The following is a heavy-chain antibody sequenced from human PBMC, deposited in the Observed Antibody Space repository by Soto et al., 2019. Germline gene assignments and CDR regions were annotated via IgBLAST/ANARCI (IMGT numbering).Heavy chain of an antibody. J-gene: IGHJ4*02. Sequence: QVQLVQSGAQVKKPGSSVKVSCRTSGDTFSSYTFSWVRQAPGQGLEWMGRIIPIIGITNYAQKFKGRVTITADKSTTTAYMELSSLRSEDTAVYYCAQGPYYGSGSYSDFWGQGTLVTVSS. D-gene: IGHD3-10*01. CDR3: AQGPYYGSGSYSDF. CDR1: GDTFSSYT. CDR2: IIPIIGIT. V-gene: IGHV1-69*02.